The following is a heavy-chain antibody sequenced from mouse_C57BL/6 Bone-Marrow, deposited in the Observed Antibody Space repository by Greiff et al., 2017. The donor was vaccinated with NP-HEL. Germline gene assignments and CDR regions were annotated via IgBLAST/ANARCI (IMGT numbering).Heavy chain of an antibody. CDR3: ARPTVVATRGYYLDY. CDR2: ISSGGSYT. J-gene: IGHJ2*01. V-gene: IGHV5-6*02. CDR1: GFTFSSYG. D-gene: IGHD1-1*01. Sequence: EVMLVESGGDLVKPGGSLKLSCAASGFTFSSYGMSWVRQTPDKRLEWVATISSGGSYTYYPASVKGRFPISRDHAKNTLYLQMSSLKSEDTAMYYCARPTVVATRGYYLDYWGQGTTLTVSS.